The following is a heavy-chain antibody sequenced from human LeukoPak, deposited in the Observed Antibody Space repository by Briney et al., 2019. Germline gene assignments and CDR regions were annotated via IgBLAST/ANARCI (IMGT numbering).Heavy chain of an antibody. CDR3: ARGMAVAYDYNWFDP. CDR1: GGSFSGYY. Sequence: SETLSLTCAVYGGSFSGYYWSWIRQTAGKGLEWIERINASGSTRFNPSLKSRVTMSVDTSKNQFSLKLSSLTAADTAVYFCARGMAVAYDYNWFDPWGQGTLVTVSS. D-gene: IGHD5-12*01. CDR2: INASGST. J-gene: IGHJ5*02. V-gene: IGHV4-59*10.